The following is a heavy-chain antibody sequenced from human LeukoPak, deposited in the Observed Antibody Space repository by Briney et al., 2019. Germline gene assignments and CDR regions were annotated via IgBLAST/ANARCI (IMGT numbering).Heavy chain of an antibody. CDR2: IYTSGST. Sequence: PETLSLTCTVSGGSISGYYWSWIRQPAGKGLEWIGRIYTSGSTNYNPSLKSRVTMSVDTSKNQFSPKLSSVTDADTAVYYCARDDILTGYRPLDCWGQGTLVTVSS. CDR3: ARDDILTGYRPLDC. J-gene: IGHJ4*02. CDR1: GGSISGYY. V-gene: IGHV4-4*07. D-gene: IGHD3-9*01.